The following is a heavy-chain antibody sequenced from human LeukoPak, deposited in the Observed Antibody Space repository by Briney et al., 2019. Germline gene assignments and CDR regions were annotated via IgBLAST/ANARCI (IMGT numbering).Heavy chain of an antibody. CDR3: AREHYDFWSGYDYGMDV. CDR2: ISSSGSTI. Sequence: GGSLRLPCAASGFTFSDYYMSWIRQAPGKGLEWVSYISSSGSTIYYADSVKGRFTISRDNAKNSLYLQMNSLRAEDTAVYYCAREHYDFWSGYDYGMDVWGQGTTVTVSS. CDR1: GFTFSDYY. V-gene: IGHV3-11*01. D-gene: IGHD3-3*01. J-gene: IGHJ6*02.